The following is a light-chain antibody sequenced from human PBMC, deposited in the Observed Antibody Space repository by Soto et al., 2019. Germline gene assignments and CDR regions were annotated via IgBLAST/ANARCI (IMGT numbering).Light chain of an antibody. CDR1: SSDVGGYNF. J-gene: IGLJ1*01. Sequence: QSALTQPRSVSGSPGQSVTISCTGTSSDVGGYNFVSWYQHHPGKAPKLMIYNVIQRPSGVPDRFSASKSGNTASLTISGLQAEDEADYYCCSYAGSYTYVFGTGTKLIVL. V-gene: IGLV2-11*01. CDR2: NVI. CDR3: CSYAGSYTYV.